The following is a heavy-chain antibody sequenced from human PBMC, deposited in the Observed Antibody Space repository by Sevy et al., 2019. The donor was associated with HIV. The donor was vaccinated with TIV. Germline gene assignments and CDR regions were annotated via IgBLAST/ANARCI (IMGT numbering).Heavy chain of an antibody. CDR3: ARLTTKPTSDLYGMDV. CDR1: GYMFTDYY. D-gene: IGHD4-17*01. J-gene: IGHJ6*02. Sequence: ASVKVSCKASGYMFTDYYIHWVRQAPGQGLEWMAWINPDSGVTNYAQRFQGEVTVTRDTSISTAYMELSSLRSNDTAIYYCARLTTKPTSDLYGMDVWGQGTTVTVSS. V-gene: IGHV1-2*02. CDR2: INPDSGVT.